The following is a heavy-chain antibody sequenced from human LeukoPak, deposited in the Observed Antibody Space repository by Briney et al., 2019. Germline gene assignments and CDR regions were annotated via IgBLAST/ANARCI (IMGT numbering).Heavy chain of an antibody. Sequence: PSETLSLTCTVSGDSLSDTNNYWGWVRQPPGKGLEWIGSIYYSGTTIYNPSLKSRVTVSVDTSKNQYFLRLTSVTAADTAVYYCARGGAGSTVGAFDIWGQGTMVTVSS. CDR3: ARGGAGSTVGAFDI. V-gene: IGHV4-39*07. D-gene: IGHD4-23*01. CDR1: GDSLSDTNNY. CDR2: IYYSGTT. J-gene: IGHJ3*02.